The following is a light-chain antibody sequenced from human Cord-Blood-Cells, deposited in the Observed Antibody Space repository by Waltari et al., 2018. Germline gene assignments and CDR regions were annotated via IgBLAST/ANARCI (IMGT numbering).Light chain of an antibody. CDR2: RNN. Sequence: QSALTQPPSASGTPGQRVPISCSASSSNIGSNYVYWYQQLPGTAPKLLIDRNNQRPSGVPDRFSGSKSGTSASLAISGLRSEDEADYYCAAWDDSLSGWVFGGGTKLTVL. CDR1: SSNIGSNY. V-gene: IGLV1-47*01. J-gene: IGLJ3*02. CDR3: AAWDDSLSGWV.